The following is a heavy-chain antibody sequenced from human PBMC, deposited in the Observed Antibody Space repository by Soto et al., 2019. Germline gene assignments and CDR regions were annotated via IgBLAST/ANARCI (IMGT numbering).Heavy chain of an antibody. V-gene: IGHV4-31*03. CDR3: ARDTGWVVVTAIRSYGMDV. CDR1: GGSISSGGYY. Sequence: SETLSLTCTVSGGSISSGGYYWSWIRQHPGKGLEWIGYIYYSGSTYYNPSLKSRVTISVDTSKNQFSLKLSSVTAADTAVYYCARDTGWVVVTAIRSYGMDVSAQRTTVIVSS. CDR2: IYYSGST. J-gene: IGHJ6*02. D-gene: IGHD2-21*02.